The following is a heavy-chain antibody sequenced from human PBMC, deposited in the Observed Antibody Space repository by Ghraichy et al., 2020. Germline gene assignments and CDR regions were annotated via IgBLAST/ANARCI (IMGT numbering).Heavy chain of an antibody. J-gene: IGHJ4*02. V-gene: IGHV4-59*01. CDR3: ATADYGDYSLGY. Sequence: NLSLTCTVSGGSISSYYWSWIRQPPGKGLEWIGYIYYSGSTNYNPSLKSRVTISVDTSKNQFSLKLSSVTAADTAVYYCATADYGDYSLGYWGQGTLVTVSS. CDR1: GGSISSYY. CDR2: IYYSGST. D-gene: IGHD4-17*01.